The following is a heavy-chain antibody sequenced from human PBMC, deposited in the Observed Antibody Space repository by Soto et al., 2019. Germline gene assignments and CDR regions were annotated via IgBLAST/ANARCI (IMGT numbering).Heavy chain of an antibody. Sequence: EVQLVESGGGLVQPGGSLRLSCAASGFTFSTHWMTWVRKPPGKGLEGVANINQDGSERYYVDSVRGRFTISRDNAKNSLYLQMNSLRAEDTAVYYCVCGGNFFVYWGQGTLVTVSP. J-gene: IGHJ4*02. CDR3: VCGGNFFVY. CDR2: INQDGSER. V-gene: IGHV3-7*01. CDR1: GFTFSTHW. D-gene: IGHD3-16*01.